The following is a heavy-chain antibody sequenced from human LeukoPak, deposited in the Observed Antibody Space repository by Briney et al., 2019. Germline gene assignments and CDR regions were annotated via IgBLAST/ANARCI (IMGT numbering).Heavy chain of an antibody. J-gene: IGHJ4*02. D-gene: IGHD2-2*02. V-gene: IGHV1-69*05. Sequence: ASVKVSCKASGGTCSSYAISWVRQAPGQGLEWMGGIIPIFGTANYAQKFQGRVTITTDESTSTAYMELSSLRSEDTAVYYCARGPSYCSSTRCYTGDYWGLGTLVTVSS. CDR1: GGTCSSYA. CDR2: IIPIFGTA. CDR3: ARGPSYCSSTRCYTGDY.